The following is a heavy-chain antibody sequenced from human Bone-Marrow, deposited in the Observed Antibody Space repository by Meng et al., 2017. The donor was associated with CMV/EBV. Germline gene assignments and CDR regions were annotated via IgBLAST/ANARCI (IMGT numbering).Heavy chain of an antibody. Sequence: SETLTHTCTVSGGPISSYYWSWIRQPPGKGLEWIGYIYYSGSTNYNPSLKSRVTISVDTSKNQFSLKLSSVTAADTAVYYCARDLPYMVRGGHYYGMDVWAQGTTVTVPS. V-gene: IGHV4-59*01. CDR2: IYYSGST. J-gene: IGHJ6*02. CDR1: GGPISSYY. D-gene: IGHD3-10*01. CDR3: ARDLPYMVRGGHYYGMDV.